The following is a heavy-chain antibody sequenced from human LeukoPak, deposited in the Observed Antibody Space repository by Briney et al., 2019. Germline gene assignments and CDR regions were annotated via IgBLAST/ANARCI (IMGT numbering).Heavy chain of an antibody. CDR2: SITYNCNT. CDR3: AKTTVTSEEYFYYYMDV. D-gene: IGHD4-17*01. J-gene: IGHJ6*03. V-gene: IGHV1-18*01. Sequence: ASVTVSCKASGFTFTSYGITWVRPAPGQGLEWMGCSITYNCNTHYTQKQQGRVTLTTDTSTSTAYMELRRLRSDDTAVYYCAKTTVTSEEYFYYYMDVWGKGTTGTVSS. CDR1: GFTFTSYG.